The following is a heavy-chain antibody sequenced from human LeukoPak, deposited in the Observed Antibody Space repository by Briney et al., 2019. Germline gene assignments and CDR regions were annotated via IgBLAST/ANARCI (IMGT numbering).Heavy chain of an antibody. J-gene: IGHJ4*02. CDR1: GFTFTSYA. D-gene: IGHD3-10*01. V-gene: IGHV3-23*01. CDR3: AKTKQGSGYLDY. Sequence: GGSPRLSCAASGFTFTSYAIKWVRQAPGKGLEWVSVISGAGGTTYYADSVKGRFTISRDNSKNTVYLQMDSLRAEDTAVYYCAKTKQGSGYLDYWGQGTLVTVSS. CDR2: ISGAGGTT.